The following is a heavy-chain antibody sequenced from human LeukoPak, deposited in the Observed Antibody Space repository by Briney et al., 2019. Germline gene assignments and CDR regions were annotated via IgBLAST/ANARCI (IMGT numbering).Heavy chain of an antibody. V-gene: IGHV3-7*01. CDR3: AREWQGGIAAAGTRIEGDY. Sequence: GSLRLSFAVSGFRVSGYWMTWVRPAPGKGLEWVANIKQDGSEKNYVDSVKGRFTISRDNAENSLFLQMNSLRVEDTAVYYCAREWQGGIAAAGTRIEGDYWGQGTLVAVSS. CDR2: IKQDGSEK. J-gene: IGHJ4*02. D-gene: IGHD6-13*01. CDR1: GFRVSGYW.